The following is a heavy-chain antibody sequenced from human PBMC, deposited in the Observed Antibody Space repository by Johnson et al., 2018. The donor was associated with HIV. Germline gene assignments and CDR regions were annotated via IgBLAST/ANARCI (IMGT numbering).Heavy chain of an antibody. CDR3: AKVDDPYCGGDCYSWRVAFDI. D-gene: IGHD2-21*02. Sequence: QVQLVESGGGVVRPGGSLRLSCAASGYSFSSYGMYWARQAPDKGLEWVAYIPFHGNQQYYGDSVKGRFTISRDNSRDTLSLQMSSLRAEDTAVYYCAKVDDPYCGGDCYSWRVAFDIWGQGTKVSVSS. CDR1: GYSFSSYG. V-gene: IGHV3-30*02. J-gene: IGHJ3*02. CDR2: IPFHGNQQ.